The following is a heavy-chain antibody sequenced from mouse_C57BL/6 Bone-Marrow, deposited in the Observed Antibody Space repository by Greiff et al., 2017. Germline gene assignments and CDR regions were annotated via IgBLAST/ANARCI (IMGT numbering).Heavy chain of an antibody. Sequence: QVQLQQSGAELMMPGASVKLSCKATGYTFTGYWIEWVKQRPGHGLEWIGEILPGSGSTNYNEKFKGKATFTADTSSNTAYMQLSSLTTEDSAIYYCARDGTTVGAGYYYSLYYWGQGTSVTVSS. CDR3: ARDGTTVGAGYYYSLYY. J-gene: IGHJ4*01. CDR1: GYTFTGYW. D-gene: IGHD1-1*01. V-gene: IGHV1-9*01. CDR2: ILPGSGST.